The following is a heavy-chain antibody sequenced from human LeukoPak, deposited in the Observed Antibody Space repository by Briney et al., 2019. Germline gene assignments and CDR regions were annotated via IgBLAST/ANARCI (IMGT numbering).Heavy chain of an antibody. Sequence: GGSLRLSCAASGFTFSSYAMHWVRQAPGKGLEYVSAISSNGGSTYYANSVKGRFTISRDNSKNTLYLQMGSLRAEDMAVYYRARGPDGYNYGDYWGQGTLVTVSS. V-gene: IGHV3-64*01. CDR3: ARGPDGYNYGDY. CDR2: ISSNGGST. CDR1: GFTFSSYA. J-gene: IGHJ4*02. D-gene: IGHD5-24*01.